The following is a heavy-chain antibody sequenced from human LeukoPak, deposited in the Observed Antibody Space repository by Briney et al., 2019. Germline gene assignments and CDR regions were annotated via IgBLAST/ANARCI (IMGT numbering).Heavy chain of an antibody. CDR3: ARVHVVVVAATPTDAFDI. CDR2: ISSSSSYI. CDR1: GFTFSSYS. Sequence: PGGSLRLSCAASGFTFSSYSMNWVRQAPGKGLEWVSSISSSSSYIYYADSVKGRFTISRDNARNSLYLQMNSLRAENTAVYYCARVHVVVVAATPTDAFDIWGQGTMVTVSS. D-gene: IGHD2-15*01. V-gene: IGHV3-21*01. J-gene: IGHJ3*02.